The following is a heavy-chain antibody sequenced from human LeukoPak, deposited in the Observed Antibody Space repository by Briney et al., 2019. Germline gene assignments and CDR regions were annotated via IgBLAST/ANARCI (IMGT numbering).Heavy chain of an antibody. Sequence: PGGSLRLSCAASGFTFSSYDMKWVRQAPGKGLEWVSYISSSRSTMYYADSVKGRFTISRDNAKNSLYLQMNSLRDEDTAVYYCARNGLGYYDSSGSRDAFDIWGQGTMVTVSS. V-gene: IGHV3-48*02. J-gene: IGHJ3*02. CDR1: GFTFSSYD. D-gene: IGHD3-22*01. CDR3: ARNGLGYYDSSGSRDAFDI. CDR2: ISSSRSTM.